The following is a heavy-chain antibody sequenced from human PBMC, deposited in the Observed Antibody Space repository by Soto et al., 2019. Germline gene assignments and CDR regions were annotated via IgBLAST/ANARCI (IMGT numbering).Heavy chain of an antibody. CDR3: ERGDATKIVVTTYYAMDV. CDR1: GGSLSNYG. CDR2: IIPVFGTP. J-gene: IGHJ6*02. Sequence: QVQLVQSGAEVKKPGSSVKVSCKASGGSLSNYGISWVRQAPGQGLEWMGAIIPVFGTPNYAQKFQDRVTITADESTNTVYMEVRSLTSGDTAVYYCERGDATKIVVTTYYAMDVWGQGTTVTVSS. D-gene: IGHD3-22*01. V-gene: IGHV1-69*12.